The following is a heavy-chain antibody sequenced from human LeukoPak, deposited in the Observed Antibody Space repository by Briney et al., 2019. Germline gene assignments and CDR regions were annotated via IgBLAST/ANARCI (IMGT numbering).Heavy chain of an antibody. D-gene: IGHD3-9*01. Sequence: PSQTLSLTCTVSGGSISSGDYYWSWIRQPPGKGLEWIGYIYYSGSTYYNPSLKRRVTISVDTSQNQFSLKLSSVTAADTAVYYCARGPTYYDILTGYPHPNWFDPWGQGTLVTVSS. J-gene: IGHJ5*02. CDR2: IYYSGST. CDR1: GGSISSGDYY. CDR3: ARGPTYYDILTGYPHPNWFDP. V-gene: IGHV4-30-4*01.